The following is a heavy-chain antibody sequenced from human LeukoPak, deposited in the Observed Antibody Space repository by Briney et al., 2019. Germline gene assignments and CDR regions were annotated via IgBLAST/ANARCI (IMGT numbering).Heavy chain of an antibody. CDR2: INPNSGGT. V-gene: IGHV1-2*02. Sequence: ASVKVSCKASAYTFTGYYMHWVRQAPGQGLEWMGWINPNSGGTNYAQKFQGRVTMTRDTSISTAYMELSRLRSDDTAVYYCARDFYCSGGSCSFDYWGQGTLVTVSS. D-gene: IGHD2-15*01. CDR1: AYTFTGYY. J-gene: IGHJ4*02. CDR3: ARDFYCSGGSCSFDY.